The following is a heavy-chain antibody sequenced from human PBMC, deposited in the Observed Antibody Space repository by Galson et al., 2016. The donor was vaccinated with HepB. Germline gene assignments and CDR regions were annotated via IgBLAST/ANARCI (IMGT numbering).Heavy chain of an antibody. CDR3: ARRPDYYDNSGYLDD. CDR1: TFTFSSFA. V-gene: IGHV3-23*01. J-gene: IGHJ4*02. Sequence: SLRLSCAASTFTFSSFAMSWVRQAPGKGLEWVSSIGHSGGYIYYADSVKGRFTISRDNSNNTLYLQMNSLRAEDTAVYYCARRPDYYDNSGYLDDWGQGTLVTVSS. D-gene: IGHD3-22*01. CDR2: IGHSGGYI.